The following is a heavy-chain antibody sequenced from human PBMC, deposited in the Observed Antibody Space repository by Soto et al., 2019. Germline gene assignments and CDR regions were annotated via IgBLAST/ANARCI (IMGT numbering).Heavy chain of an antibody. V-gene: IGHV1-18*01. CDR2: ISAYNGNT. D-gene: IGHD1-26*01. Sequence: ASVNVSCKASGYTFTSYGISWVRQAPGQGLEWMGWISAYNGNTNYAQKLQGRVTMTTDTSTSTAYMELRSLRSDDTAVYYCAREGRDSGSYDAFDIWGQGTMVTVSS. J-gene: IGHJ3*02. CDR1: GYTFTSYG. CDR3: AREGRDSGSYDAFDI.